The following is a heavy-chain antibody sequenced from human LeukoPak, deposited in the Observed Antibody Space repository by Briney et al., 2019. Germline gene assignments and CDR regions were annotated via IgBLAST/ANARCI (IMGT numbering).Heavy chain of an antibody. CDR1: GGTFSTYG. J-gene: IGHJ3*01. CDR2: IMLMIGIT. D-gene: IGHD6-13*01. V-gene: IGHV1-69*10. CDR3: VRDLGSSWFDAFDV. Sequence: SVKVSCKASGGTFSTYGVSWVRQAPGQGLEWMGGIMLMIGITNYAQKFQGRVTITADESTSTASMELSGLRSEDTAVYYCVRDLGSSWFDAFDVWGQGTMVTVSS.